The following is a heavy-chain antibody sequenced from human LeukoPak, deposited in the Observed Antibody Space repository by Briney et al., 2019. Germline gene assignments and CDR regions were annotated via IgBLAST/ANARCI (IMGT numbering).Heavy chain of an antibody. D-gene: IGHD3-10*01. CDR2: IYFSGSS. CDR1: GASNNTHF. CDR3: AREGGDSGSFLPFDY. V-gene: IGHV4-4*07. Sequence: SETLSLTCTVSGASNNTHFWSWIRQPAGKGLEWIGRIYFSGSSNYNPSLKSRVTMSVDTSNNQLSLKLTSVSAADTAVYYCAREGGDSGSFLPFDYWGQGTLVTVSS. J-gene: IGHJ4*02.